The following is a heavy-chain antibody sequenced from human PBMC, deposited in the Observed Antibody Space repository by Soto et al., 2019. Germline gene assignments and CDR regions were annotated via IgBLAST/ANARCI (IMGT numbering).Heavy chain of an antibody. CDR1: GFTFSSYS. Sequence: LRLSCAASGFTFSSYSMNWVRQAPGKGLEWVSYISSSSTIYYADSVKGRFTISRDNAKNSLYLQMNSLRDEDTAVYYCARGSIAVAGHYYYYGMDVWGQGTTVTVSS. J-gene: IGHJ6*02. D-gene: IGHD6-19*01. V-gene: IGHV3-48*02. CDR3: ARGSIAVAGHYYYYGMDV. CDR2: ISSSSTI.